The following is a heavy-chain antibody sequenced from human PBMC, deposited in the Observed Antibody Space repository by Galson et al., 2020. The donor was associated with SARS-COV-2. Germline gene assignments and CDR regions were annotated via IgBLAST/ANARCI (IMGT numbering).Heavy chain of an antibody. CDR1: GFTFDDYA. D-gene: IGHD6-13*01. Sequence: SLKISCAASGFTFDDYAMYWVRQVPGKGLEWVSSITSNSGTIGYADSVKGRFTISRDNAKKSLYLQMNSLRAEDTALYYCAKGVGSRRYYYGMDVWGQGTTVTVSS. V-gene: IGHV3-9*01. J-gene: IGHJ6*02. CDR2: ITSNSGTI. CDR3: AKGVGSRRYYYGMDV.